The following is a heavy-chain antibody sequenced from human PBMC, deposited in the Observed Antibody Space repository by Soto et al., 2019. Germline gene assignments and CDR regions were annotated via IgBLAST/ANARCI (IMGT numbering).Heavy chain of an antibody. Sequence: SETLSLTCTVSGGSISSGDYYWSWIRQPPGKGLEWIGYIYYSGSTYYNPSLKSRVTISVDTSKNQFSLKLSSVTAADTAVYYCASWNYGDSGLWYFDIWGRGTLVTVSS. CDR3: ASWNYGDSGLWYFDI. J-gene: IGHJ2*01. V-gene: IGHV4-30-4*01. CDR2: IYYSGST. CDR1: GGSISSGDYY. D-gene: IGHD4-17*01.